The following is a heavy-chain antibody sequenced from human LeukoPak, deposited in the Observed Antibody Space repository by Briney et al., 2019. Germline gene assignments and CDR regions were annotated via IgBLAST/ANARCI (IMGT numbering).Heavy chain of an antibody. CDR1: GFTFSSYS. V-gene: IGHV3-48*01. CDR2: ISSSSSTI. J-gene: IGHJ3*02. Sequence: GGSLRLSCAASGFTFSSYSMNWVRQAPGKGLKWVSYISSSSSTIYYADSVKGRFTISRDNAKNSLYLQMSSLRVDDTAVYYCAKDEYKWNALDAFDIWGQGTMVTVSS. CDR3: AKDEYKWNALDAFDI. D-gene: IGHD1-1*01.